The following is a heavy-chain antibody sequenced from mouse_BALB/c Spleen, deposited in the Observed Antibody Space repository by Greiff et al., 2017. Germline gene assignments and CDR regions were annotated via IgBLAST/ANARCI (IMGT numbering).Heavy chain of an antibody. D-gene: IGHD2-1*01. Sequence: EVMLVESGGGLVKPGGSLKLSCAASGFAFSSYDMSWVRQTPEKRLEWVAYISSGGGSTYYPDTVKGRFTISRDNAKNTLYLQMSSLKSEDTAMYYCAGNLFAYWGQGTLVTVSA. CDR3: AGNLFAY. CDR1: GFAFSSYD. V-gene: IGHV5-12-1*01. CDR2: ISSGGGST. J-gene: IGHJ3*01.